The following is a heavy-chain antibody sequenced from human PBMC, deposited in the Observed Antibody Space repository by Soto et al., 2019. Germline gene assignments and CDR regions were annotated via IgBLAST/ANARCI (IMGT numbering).Heavy chain of an antibody. Sequence: GGSLRLSCAASGFTFSSYSMNWVRQAPGKGLEWVSSISSSSSYIYYADSVKGRFTIPRDNAKNSLYLQMNSLRAEDTAVYYCARDRGGGYYDSSGYEIDYWGQGTLVTVSS. J-gene: IGHJ4*02. CDR2: ISSSSSYI. CDR1: GFTFSSYS. CDR3: ARDRGGGYYDSSGYEIDY. D-gene: IGHD3-22*01. V-gene: IGHV3-21*01.